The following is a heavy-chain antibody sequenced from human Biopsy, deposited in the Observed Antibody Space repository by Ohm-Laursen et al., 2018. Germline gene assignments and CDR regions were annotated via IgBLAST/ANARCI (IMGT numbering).Heavy chain of an antibody. V-gene: IGHV4-34*01. J-gene: IGHJ6*02. CDR2: INHSGRT. D-gene: IGHD3-22*01. CDR1: GESFNGYY. Sequence: GTLSLTCAVYGESFNGYYWSWIRQTQGKGLEWIGEINHSGRTNYNPSLKSRVTISVDTSKNQFSLKVRSVTAADTAVYYCVRGVDYYDPYHYYALDVWGQGTTVTVSS. CDR3: VRGVDYYDPYHYYALDV.